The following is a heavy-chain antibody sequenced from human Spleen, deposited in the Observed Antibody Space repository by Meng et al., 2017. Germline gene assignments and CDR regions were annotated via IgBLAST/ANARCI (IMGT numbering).Heavy chain of an antibody. V-gene: IGHV1-2*06. CDR2: INPNSGGT. CDR1: GYTLTGYY. D-gene: IGHD3-22*01. CDR3: AGGKDDSSGYYCSVGYYYYGMDI. J-gene: IGHJ6*02. Sequence: ASAKVSCKASGYTLTGYYMYWVRQAPGQGLEWMGRINPNSGGTNYAQKFQGRVTMTRDTSISTAYMELSRLRSDDTAVYYCAGGKDDSSGYYCSVGYYYYGMDIWGQGTTVTVSS.